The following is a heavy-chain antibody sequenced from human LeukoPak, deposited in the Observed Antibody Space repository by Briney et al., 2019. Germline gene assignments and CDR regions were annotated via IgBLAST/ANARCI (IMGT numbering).Heavy chain of an antibody. CDR1: GGSISSYY. J-gene: IGHJ4*02. V-gene: IGHV4-59*12. D-gene: IGHD1-26*01. CDR2: IHYSGST. Sequence: SETLSLTCTVSGGSISSYYWNWIRQPPGKGLEWIGYIHYSGSTNYNPSLKSRVTISVDTSKNQFSLKLSSVTAADTAVYYCASRVGATGYFDYWGQGTLVTVSS. CDR3: ASRVGATGYFDY.